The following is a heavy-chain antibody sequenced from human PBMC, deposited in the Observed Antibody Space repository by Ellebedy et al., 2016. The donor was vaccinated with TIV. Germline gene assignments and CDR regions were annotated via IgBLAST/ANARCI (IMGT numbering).Heavy chain of an antibody. CDR1: GYTFTGYY. J-gene: IGHJ5*02. CDR3: ARDSDTAMVTGWFDP. Sequence: AASVKVSCKASGYTFTGYYMHWVRQAPGQGLEWMGWINPNSGGTNYAQKFQGRVTMTRDTSISTAYMELSRLRSDDTAVYYCARDSDTAMVTGWFDPWGQGTLVTVSS. D-gene: IGHD5-18*01. CDR2: INPNSGGT. V-gene: IGHV1-2*02.